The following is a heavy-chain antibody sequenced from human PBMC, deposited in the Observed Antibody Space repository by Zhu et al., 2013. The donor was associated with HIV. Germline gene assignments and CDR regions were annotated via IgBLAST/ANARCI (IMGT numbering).Heavy chain of an antibody. V-gene: IGHV1-18*01. CDR2: ISPYNGNT. J-gene: IGHJ6*03. Sequence: QVQLVQSGGEVKKPGASVKVSCKASGYIFKSYGMNWVRQAPGQGLEWMGWISPYNGNTKGPQKFQGRVIMTADITANTVYMEVRSLTSDDTGVYFCARGSGGYDLRSWLFRLRVPLHGYYYMDVWGKGTXIIVSS. D-gene: IGHD2-15*01. CDR3: ARGSGGYDLRSWLFRLRVPLHGYYYMDV. CDR1: GYIFKSYG.